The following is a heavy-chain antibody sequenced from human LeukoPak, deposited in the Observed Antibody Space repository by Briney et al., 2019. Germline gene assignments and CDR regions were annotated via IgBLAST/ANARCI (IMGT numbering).Heavy chain of an antibody. CDR3: ARPIVGAFDF. J-gene: IGHJ3*01. D-gene: IGHD2-15*01. CDR2: INHSGST. V-gene: IGHV4-34*01. CDR1: GGSFSGYY. Sequence: SETLSLTCTVYGGSFSGYYWSWIRQPPGKGLEWIGEINHSGSTNYNPSLKSRVTISVDTSKNQFSLKLNSMTAADTAVYYCARPIVGAFDFWGQGTVVIVSS.